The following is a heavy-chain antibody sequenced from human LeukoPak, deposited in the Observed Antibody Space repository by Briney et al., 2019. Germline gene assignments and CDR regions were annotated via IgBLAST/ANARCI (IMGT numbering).Heavy chain of an antibody. CDR2: ISGSGGST. CDR3: ANAPLRYFDWLPNGGDAFDI. J-gene: IGHJ3*02. D-gene: IGHD3-9*01. V-gene: IGHV3-23*01. Sequence: GGSLRLSCAASGFTFSSYAMSWVRQAPGKGLEWVSAISGSGGSTYYADSVKGRFTISRDNSKNTLYLQMNSLRAEDTAVYYCANAPLRYFDWLPNGGDAFDIWGQGTMVTVSS. CDR1: GFTFSSYA.